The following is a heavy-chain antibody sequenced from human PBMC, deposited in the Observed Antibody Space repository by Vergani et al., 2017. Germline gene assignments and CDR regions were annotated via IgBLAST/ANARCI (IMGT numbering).Heavy chain of an antibody. CDR2: IYYSGLT. V-gene: IGHV4-39*01. J-gene: IGHJ4*02. D-gene: IGHD6-19*01. CDR1: ADSISSGSYY. Sequence: QLQLQQSGPGLVKPSETLFLTCTVSADSISSGSYYWGWIRQPPGKSLEWIGSIYYSGLTYYNPSLKSRVAISVDTSKNQFSLKVTSVTAADTAVYFCAGQGPGSVCSPGDFDDGGQGILVTVSS. CDR3: AGQGPGSVCSPGDFDD.